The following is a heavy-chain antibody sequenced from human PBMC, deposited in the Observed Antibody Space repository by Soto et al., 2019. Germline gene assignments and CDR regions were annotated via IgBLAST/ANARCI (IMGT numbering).Heavy chain of an antibody. CDR2: IYPADSDT. Sequence: GESLMLSCQGSGYSFSSYWIVWVRQMPGKGLEWMGIIYPADSDTRYSPSFQGQVTISRDNAKNSLYLQMNSLRAEDTAVYYCARDLAGGGYYYYYGMDVWGQGTTVTVSS. D-gene: IGHD3-10*01. V-gene: IGHV5-51*01. J-gene: IGHJ6*02. CDR3: ARDLAGGGYYYYYGMDV. CDR1: GYSFSSYW.